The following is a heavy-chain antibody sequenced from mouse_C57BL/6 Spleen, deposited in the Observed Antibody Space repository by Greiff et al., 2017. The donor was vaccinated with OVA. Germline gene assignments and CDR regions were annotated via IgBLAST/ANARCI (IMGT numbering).Heavy chain of an antibody. CDR1: GYTFTSYW. CDR3: GRRDYSNPYYAMDY. D-gene: IGHD2-5*01. Sequence: QVQLQQPGAELVKPGASVKLSCKASGYTFTSYWMQWVKQRPGQGLEWIGEIDPSDSYTNYNQKFKGKATLTVDTSSSTAYMQLSSLTSEDSAVYYCGRRDYSNPYYAMDYWGQGTSVTVSS. J-gene: IGHJ4*01. CDR2: IDPSDSYT. V-gene: IGHV1-50*01.